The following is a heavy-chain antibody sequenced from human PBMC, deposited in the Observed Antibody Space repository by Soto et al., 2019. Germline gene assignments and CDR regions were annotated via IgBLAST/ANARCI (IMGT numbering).Heavy chain of an antibody. CDR1: RGSISNYF. CDR2: IYYLGIT. D-gene: IGHD3-22*01. J-gene: IGHJ4*02. Sequence: NPSETLSLTCTVSRGSISNYFWTWIRQPPGKGLEWVGSIYYLGITYYNSSLGSRVIISVDKSKNQFSLKLISVTAAYTAVYYCAGLYPYESSGYHLNYWGQVTQVTVS. V-gene: IGHV4-59*04. CDR3: AGLYPYESSGYHLNY.